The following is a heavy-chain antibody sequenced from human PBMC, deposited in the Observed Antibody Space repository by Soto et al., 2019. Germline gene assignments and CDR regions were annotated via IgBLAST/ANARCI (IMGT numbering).Heavy chain of an antibody. CDR3: ARDFANYHANSGYFFFDY. V-gene: IGHV4-31*03. CDR1: GGSISSGGYY. Sequence: QVQLQESGPGLVKPSQTLSLTCNVSGGSISSGGYYWSWIRQHPGKGLEWVGHIYYSGSTYYNPSLRSRVTISLDTSKNQFSLKLSSVTAADTAIYYCARDFANYHANSGYFFFDYWGQGTLVTVSS. J-gene: IGHJ4*02. D-gene: IGHD3-22*01. CDR2: IYYSGST.